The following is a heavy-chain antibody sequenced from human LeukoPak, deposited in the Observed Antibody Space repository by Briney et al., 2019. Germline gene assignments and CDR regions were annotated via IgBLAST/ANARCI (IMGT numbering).Heavy chain of an antibody. J-gene: IGHJ4*02. CDR1: GYTFTSYG. V-gene: IGHV1-69*13. D-gene: IGHD2-21*02. CDR2: IIPIFGTA. CDR3: ATGGDPFQFDY. Sequence: GASVKVSCKASGYTFTSYGISWVRQAPGQGLEWMGGIIPIFGTANYAQKFQGRVTITADESTSTAYMELSSLRSEDTAVYYCATGGDPFQFDYWGQGTLVTVSS.